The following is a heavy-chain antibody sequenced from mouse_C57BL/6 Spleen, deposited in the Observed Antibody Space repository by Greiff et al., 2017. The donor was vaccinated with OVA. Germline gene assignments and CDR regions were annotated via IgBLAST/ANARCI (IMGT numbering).Heavy chain of an antibody. CDR2: IYPGDGDT. CDR3: ARSDYAMDY. J-gene: IGHJ4*01. CDR1: GYAFSSSW. Sequence: QVQLQQSGPELVKPGASVKISCKASGYAFSSSWMNWVKQRPGKGLEWIGRIYPGDGDTNYNGKFKGKATLTADKSSSTAYMQLSSLTSEDSAVYFCARSDYAMDYWGQGTSVTVSS. V-gene: IGHV1-82*01.